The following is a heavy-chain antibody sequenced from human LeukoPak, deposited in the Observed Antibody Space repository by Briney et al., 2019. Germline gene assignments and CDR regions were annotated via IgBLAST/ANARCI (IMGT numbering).Heavy chain of an antibody. CDR3: ARVGPGYSSSSFDY. Sequence: GGSLRLSCAASGFTFSSYEMNWVRQAPGKGLEWVSHISSSSSTIYYADSVKGRFTISRDNAKNSLYLQMNSLRAEDTAVYYCARVGPGYSSSSFDYWGQGTLVTVSS. D-gene: IGHD6-6*01. CDR2: ISSSSSTI. CDR1: GFTFSSYE. J-gene: IGHJ4*02. V-gene: IGHV3-48*01.